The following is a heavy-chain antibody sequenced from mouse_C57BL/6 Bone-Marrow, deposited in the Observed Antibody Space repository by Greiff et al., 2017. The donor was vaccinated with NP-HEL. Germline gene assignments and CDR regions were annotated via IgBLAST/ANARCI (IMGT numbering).Heavy chain of an antibody. V-gene: IGHV1-72*01. Sequence: QVHVKQPGADLVKPGASVKLSCKASGYTFTSYWMHWVKQRPGRGLEWIGRIDPNSGGAKFNEKFKTKATLTVDKPSSTAYMELSSLTSEDSAVSYGARYCDGRRGGYFDVWGAGTTVTVSS. D-gene: IGHD1-1*01. J-gene: IGHJ1*01. CDR3: ARYCDGRRGGYFDV. CDR1: GYTFTSYW. CDR2: IDPNSGGA.